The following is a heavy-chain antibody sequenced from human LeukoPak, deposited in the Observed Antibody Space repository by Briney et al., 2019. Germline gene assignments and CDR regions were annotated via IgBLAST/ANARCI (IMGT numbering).Heavy chain of an antibody. D-gene: IGHD3-10*01. Sequence: PGGSLRLSRQASGFTFHTYGMHWVRQAPGKGLEWVALIWSDGNNKFYADSVKGRFTISRDNSKNTVYLQMNSLRAEDTAVYYCAKVMKGSERLTMVRGVIIKTAGLYYMDVWGKGTTVTVSS. J-gene: IGHJ6*03. CDR2: IWSDGNNK. V-gene: IGHV3-33*06. CDR1: GFTFHTYG. CDR3: AKVMKGSERLTMVRGVIIKTAGLYYMDV.